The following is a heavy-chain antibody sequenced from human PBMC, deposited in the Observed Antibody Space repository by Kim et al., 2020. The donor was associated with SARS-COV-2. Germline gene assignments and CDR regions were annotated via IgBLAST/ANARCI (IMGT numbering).Heavy chain of an antibody. CDR3: AREGIAARLDY. V-gene: IGHV3-48*03. Sequence: IYYADSVKGRVTISRDNAKNSRYLQRNSLRAEDTAVYYCAREGIAARLDYWGQGTLVTVSS. J-gene: IGHJ4*02. CDR2: I. D-gene: IGHD6-6*01.